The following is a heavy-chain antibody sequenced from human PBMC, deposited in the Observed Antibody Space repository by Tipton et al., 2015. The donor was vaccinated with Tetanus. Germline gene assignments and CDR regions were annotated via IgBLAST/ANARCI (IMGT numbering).Heavy chain of an antibody. V-gene: IGHV3-11*01. CDR3: ARGGSRYCTGISCYLDY. CDR2: ISNSGDAI. D-gene: IGHD2-8*02. J-gene: IGHJ4*02. Sequence: SLRLSCAASGFAFSDYYMTWIRQAPGKGLEWVSYISNSGDAIYYADSAKGRFTFSRDNARNSVYLQMNSLRADDTAVYYCARGGSRYCTGISCYLDYWGQGTLVTVSS. CDR1: GFAFSDYY.